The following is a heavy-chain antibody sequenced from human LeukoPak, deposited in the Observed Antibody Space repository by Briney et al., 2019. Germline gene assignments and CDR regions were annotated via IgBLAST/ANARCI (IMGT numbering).Heavy chain of an antibody. CDR3: ARLNPAYCGGDCYSAELDI. CDR2: IYPGDSDT. J-gene: IGHJ3*02. D-gene: IGHD2-21*02. V-gene: IGHV5-51*01. CDR1: GYSFTSYW. Sequence: GESLKISCKGSGYSFTSYWIGWVRQMPGKGLERMGIIYPGDSDTRYSPSFQGQVTISADKSISTAYLQWSSLKASDTAMYYCARLNPAYCGGDCYSAELDIWGQGTMVTVSS.